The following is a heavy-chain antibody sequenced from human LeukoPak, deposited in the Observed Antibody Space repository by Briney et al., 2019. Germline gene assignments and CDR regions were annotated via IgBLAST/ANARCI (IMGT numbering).Heavy chain of an antibody. CDR1: GGSISSYY. V-gene: IGHV4-4*07. CDR2: IYTSGST. Sequence: SETLSLTCTVSGGSISSYYWSWIRQPAGKGPEWIGRIYTSGSTNYNPSLKSRVTISVDTSKNQFSLKLSSVTAADTAVYYCARDLGATRPYNWFDPWGQGTLVTVSS. CDR3: ARDLGATRPYNWFDP. D-gene: IGHD1-26*01. J-gene: IGHJ5*02.